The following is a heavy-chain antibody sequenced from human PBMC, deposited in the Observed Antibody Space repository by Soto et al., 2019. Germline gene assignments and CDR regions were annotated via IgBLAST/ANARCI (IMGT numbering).Heavy chain of an antibody. CDR1: GFTFRAYT. CDR2: IDGRDGT. D-gene: IGHD2-21*02. V-gene: IGHV3-23*01. J-gene: IGHJ4*02. Sequence: EVQLLESGGGLVQPGGSLTPSCAGSGFTFRAYTMAWVRQAPGKGLEWVSGIDGRDGTYYADSVKGRFNISRDSSRNTLFLQMKSLRADDTAVYYCAKTGPVTARIRFDYWGQGALVTVSS. CDR3: AKTGPVTARIRFDY.